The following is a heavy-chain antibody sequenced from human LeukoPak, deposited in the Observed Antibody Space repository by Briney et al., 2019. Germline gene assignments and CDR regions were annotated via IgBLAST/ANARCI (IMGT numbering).Heavy chain of an antibody. V-gene: IGHV1-2*06. J-gene: IGHJ5*02. CDR3: ARAYCSSTSCSPRGWFDP. CDR1: GYTFTGYY. D-gene: IGHD2-2*01. Sequence: RASVKVSCKASGYTFTGYYMHWVRQAPGQGLEWMGRINPNSGGTNYAQKFQGRVTMTRDTSISTAYMELGRLRSDDTAVYYCARAYCSSTSCSPRGWFDPWGQGTLVTVSS. CDR2: INPNSGGT.